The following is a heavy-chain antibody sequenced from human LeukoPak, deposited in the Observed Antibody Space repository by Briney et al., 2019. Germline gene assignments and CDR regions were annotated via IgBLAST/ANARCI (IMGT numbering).Heavy chain of an antibody. CDR3: ARGDKVVGANNYYYMGV. CDR1: GFTFSSSR. CDR2: TKQDVSEK. J-gene: IGHJ6*03. D-gene: IGHD2-15*01. V-gene: IGHV3-7*01. Sequence: GGSLRLSCAASGFTFSSSRMSWVRQAPGKGLEWVANTKQDVSEKHYVDSVKGRFTISRDNAKNSLYLQMNSLRAEETDGYIFARGDKVVGANNYYYMGVWGEGTTVTISS.